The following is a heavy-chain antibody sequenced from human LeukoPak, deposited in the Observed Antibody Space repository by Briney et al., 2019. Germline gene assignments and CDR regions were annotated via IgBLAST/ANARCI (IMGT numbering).Heavy chain of an antibody. CDR1: GLTLGGHD. D-gene: IGHD5-18*01. V-gene: IGHV3-13*01. CDR3: VREARGYHYTYFDY. Sequence: GGSLRLSCTASGLTLGGHDMHWVRQTTGEGLEWVAAVSSGHHAFYAGSVKGRFTVSREDAKNSLYLQMNSLRAGDTAVYYCVREARGYHYTYFDYWGQGTLVTVSS. J-gene: IGHJ4*02. CDR2: VSSGHHA.